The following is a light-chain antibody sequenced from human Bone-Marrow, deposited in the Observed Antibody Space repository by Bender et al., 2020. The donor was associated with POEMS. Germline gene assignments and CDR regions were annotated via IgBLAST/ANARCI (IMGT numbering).Light chain of an antibody. J-gene: IGLJ1*01. Sequence: QSALTQPASVSGSPGKSITISCTGTSSDVGSNNFVSWYQPFPGKAPKLMIYEINKRPSGVSDRFFGSKSGNTAFLTFSGLQAADEAAYYCCSYAGSHTFLFETGTKVTVL. V-gene: IGLV2-23*02. CDR2: EIN. CDR3: CSYAGSHTFL. CDR1: SSDVGSNNF.